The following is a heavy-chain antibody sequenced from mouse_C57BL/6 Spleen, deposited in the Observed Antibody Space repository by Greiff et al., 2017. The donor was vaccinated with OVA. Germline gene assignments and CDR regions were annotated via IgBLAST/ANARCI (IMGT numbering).Heavy chain of an antibody. V-gene: IGHV5-16*01. Sequence: EVNVVESEGGLVQPGSSMKLSCTASGFTFSDYYMAWVRQVPEKGLEWVANINYDGSSTYYLDSLKSRFIISRDNAKNILYLQMSSLKSEDTATYYCARDWDGYYAMDYWGQGTSVTVSS. CDR1: GFTFSDYY. CDR3: ARDWDGYYAMDY. D-gene: IGHD4-1*01. CDR2: INYDGSST. J-gene: IGHJ4*01.